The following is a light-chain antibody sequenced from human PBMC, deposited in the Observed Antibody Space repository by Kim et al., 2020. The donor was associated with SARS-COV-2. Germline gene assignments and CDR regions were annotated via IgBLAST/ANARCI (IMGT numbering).Light chain of an antibody. CDR3: NSRDSSGNHWV. J-gene: IGLJ3*02. V-gene: IGLV3-19*01. CDR2: GKN. Sequence: LGQTVRITCQGDSLRSYYASWYQQKPGQAPVLVIYGKNNRPSGIPDRFSGSSSGNTASLTMTGAQAEDEADYYCNSRDSSGNHWVYGGGTKLTVL. CDR1: SLRSYY.